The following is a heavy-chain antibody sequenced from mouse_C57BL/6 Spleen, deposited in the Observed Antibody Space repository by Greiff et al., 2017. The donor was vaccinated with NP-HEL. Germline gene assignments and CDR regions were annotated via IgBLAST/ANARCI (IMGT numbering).Heavy chain of an antibody. CDR1: GYTFTSYW. CDR2: IDPSDSET. CDR3: ARSGQLRPYYFDY. Sequence: QVQLQQPGAELVRPGSSVKLSCKASGYTFTSYWMHWVKQRPIQGLEWIGNIDPSDSETHYNQKFKDKATLTVDKSSSTAYMQLSSLTSEDSAVYYCARSGQLRPYYFDYWGQGTTLTVSS. D-gene: IGHD3-2*02. V-gene: IGHV1-52*01. J-gene: IGHJ2*01.